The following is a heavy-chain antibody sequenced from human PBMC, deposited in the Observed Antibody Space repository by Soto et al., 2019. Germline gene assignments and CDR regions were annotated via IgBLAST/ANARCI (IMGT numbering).Heavy chain of an antibody. CDR3: ARVFSSGSGWMYYFDF. CDR2: VCNTGGT. CDR1: SDSIAGENW. D-gene: IGHD6-19*01. Sequence: QVQLQESGPGLVKPSETLSLTCTVSSDSIAGENWWSWVRQPPGLGLEWIGEVCNTGGTNYNPSLKSRVTMEIDKSKNQFSLKLISATAADTAVYYCARVFSSGSGWMYYFDFWGQGTLVSVSS. V-gene: IGHV4-4*02. J-gene: IGHJ4*02.